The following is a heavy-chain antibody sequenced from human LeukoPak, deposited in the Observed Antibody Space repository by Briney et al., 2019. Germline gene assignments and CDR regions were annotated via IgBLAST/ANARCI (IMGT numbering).Heavy chain of an antibody. CDR1: GGSISSYY. Sequence: SETLSLTCTVSGGSISSYYWSWIRQPPGKGLEWIGYIYYSGGTNYNPSLKSRVTISVDTSKNQFSLKLSSVTAADTAVYYCARAYSSSSGWSPLDAFDIWGQGTMVTVSS. J-gene: IGHJ3*02. D-gene: IGHD6-19*01. CDR3: ARAYSSSSGWSPLDAFDI. CDR2: IYYSGGT. V-gene: IGHV4-59*01.